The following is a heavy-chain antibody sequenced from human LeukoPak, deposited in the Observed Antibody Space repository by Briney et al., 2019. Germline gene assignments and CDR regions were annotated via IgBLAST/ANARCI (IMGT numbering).Heavy chain of an antibody. Sequence: GGSLRLSCAASGFTFSSYSMNWVRQAPGKGLEWVSSISSSSSYIYYADSVKGRFTISRDNAKNSLYLQMNSLRAEDTAVYYCAREFGSIVVVPASEYYFDYWGQGTLVTVSS. J-gene: IGHJ4*02. CDR2: ISSSSSYI. D-gene: IGHD2-2*01. V-gene: IGHV3-21*01. CDR1: GFTFSSYS. CDR3: AREFGSIVVVPASEYYFDY.